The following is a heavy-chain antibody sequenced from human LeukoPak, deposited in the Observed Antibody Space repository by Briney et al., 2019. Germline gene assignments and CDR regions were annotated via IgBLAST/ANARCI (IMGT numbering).Heavy chain of an antibody. CDR1: GFTFSSYS. V-gene: IGHV3-48*01. CDR3: ARDNGYSYEYWFDP. CDR2: ISSSSSTI. D-gene: IGHD5-18*01. Sequence: GGSLRLSCAASGFTFSSYSMNWVRQAPGKGLEWVSYISSSSSTIYYADSVKGRFTISRDNAKNSLYLQMNSLRAEDTAVYYCARDNGYSYEYWFDPWGQGTLVTVSS. J-gene: IGHJ5*02.